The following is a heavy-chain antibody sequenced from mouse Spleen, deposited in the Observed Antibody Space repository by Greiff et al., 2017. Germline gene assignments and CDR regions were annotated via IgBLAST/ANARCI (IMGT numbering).Heavy chain of an antibody. CDR2: INPNNGGT. Sequence: EVQLQQSGPELVKPGASVKIPCKASGYTFTDYNMDWVKQSHGKSLEWIGDINPNNGGTIYNQKFKGKATLTVDKSSSTAYMELRSLTSEDTAVYYCARSLYDGYAMDYWGQGTSVTVSS. CDR3: ARSLYDGYAMDY. J-gene: IGHJ4*01. CDR1: GYTFTDYN. V-gene: IGHV1-18*01. D-gene: IGHD2-12*01.